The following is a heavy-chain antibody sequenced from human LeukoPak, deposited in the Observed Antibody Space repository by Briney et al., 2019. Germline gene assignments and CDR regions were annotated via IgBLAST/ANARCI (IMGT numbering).Heavy chain of an antibody. CDR2: IWYDGSNK. Sequence: PGRSLRLSCAASGFTFNTYGMHWVRQAPGKGLEWVAVIWYDGSNKYYADSVKGRFTISRDNSQNTLYLQMNSLRAEDTAVYYCARVRYCSSGSCHAFLDYWGQGTLVTVSS. CDR3: ARVRYCSSGSCHAFLDY. D-gene: IGHD2-15*01. CDR1: GFTFNTYG. V-gene: IGHV3-33*01. J-gene: IGHJ4*02.